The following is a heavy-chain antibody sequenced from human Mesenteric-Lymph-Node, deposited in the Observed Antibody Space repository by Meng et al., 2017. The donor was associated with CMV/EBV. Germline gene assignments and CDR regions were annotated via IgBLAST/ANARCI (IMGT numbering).Heavy chain of an antibody. D-gene: IGHD2/OR15-2a*01. CDR2: TNPNSGVS. CDR1: GYTFTDFY. V-gene: IGHV1-2*06. Sequence: QVQLVQSRAEVVKPGASVMVYCKASGYTFTDFYIHWVRQAPGQGLEWMGRTNPNSGVSNSAQNFQGRVTMTRDTSISTAYMELGRLTSDDTAVYYCARDNVNPEGFDPWGQGTLVTVSS. CDR3: ARDNVNPEGFDP. J-gene: IGHJ5*02.